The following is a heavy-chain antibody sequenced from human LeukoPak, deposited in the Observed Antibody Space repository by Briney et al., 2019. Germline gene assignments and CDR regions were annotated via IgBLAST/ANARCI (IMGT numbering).Heavy chain of an antibody. J-gene: IGHJ4*02. CDR1: GGSISSGDYY. D-gene: IGHD3-22*01. Sequence: SQTLSLTCTVSGGSISSGDYYWSWIRQPPGKGLEWIGSIYYSGSTYYNPSLKSRVTISVDTSKNQFSLKLSSVTAADTAVYYCARQTPTYYYDSSGYYGGNYFDYWGQGTLVTVSS. CDR3: ARQTPTYYYDSSGYYGGNYFDY. V-gene: IGHV4-39*07. CDR2: IYYSGST.